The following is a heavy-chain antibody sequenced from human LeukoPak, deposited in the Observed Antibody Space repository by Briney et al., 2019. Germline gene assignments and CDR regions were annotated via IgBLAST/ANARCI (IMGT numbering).Heavy chain of an antibody. V-gene: IGHV3-30*02. CDR1: GFTFSSYG. CDR3: AKGISSRVAFDY. J-gene: IGHJ4*02. CDR2: IRYDGSNK. Sequence: GGSLRLSCAASGFTFSSYGMHWVRQAPGKGLEWVAFIRYDGSNKYYADSVKGRFTISRDNSKNTLYLQVNSLRAEDTAVYYCAKGISSRVAFDYWGQGALVTVSS. D-gene: IGHD6-13*01.